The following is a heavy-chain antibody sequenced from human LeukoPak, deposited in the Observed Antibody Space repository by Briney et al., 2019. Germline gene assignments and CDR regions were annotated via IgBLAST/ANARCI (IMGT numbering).Heavy chain of an antibody. V-gene: IGHV4-34*01. CDR3: AIATYTLDY. J-gene: IGHJ4*02. Sequence: SETLSLTCAVYGGSFSYYYWSWIRQSPGKGLEWIGSIYYSGSTYYNPSLKSRVTISVDTSKNQFSLKPSSVTAADTAVYYCAIATYTLDYWGQGTLVTVSS. CDR1: GGSFSYYY. D-gene: IGHD4-11*01. CDR2: IYYSGST.